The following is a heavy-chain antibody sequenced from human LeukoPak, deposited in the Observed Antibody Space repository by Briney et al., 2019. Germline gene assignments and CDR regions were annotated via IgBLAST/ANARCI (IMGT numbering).Heavy chain of an antibody. CDR2: ISGSGGST. CDR1: GFTFSSYA. Sequence: GGSLRLSCAASGFTFSSYAMSWVRQAPGKGLEWVSAISGSGGSTYYADSVKGRFTISRDNSKNTLCLQMNSLRTEDTAVYYCAKLKVGAMGYWGQGTLVTVFS. D-gene: IGHD1-26*01. CDR3: AKLKVGAMGY. V-gene: IGHV3-23*01. J-gene: IGHJ4*02.